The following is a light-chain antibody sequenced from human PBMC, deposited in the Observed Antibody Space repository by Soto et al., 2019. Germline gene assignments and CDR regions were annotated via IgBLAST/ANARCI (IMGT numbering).Light chain of an antibody. CDR1: QSISTS. J-gene: IGKJ1*01. V-gene: IGKV1-5*03. CDR2: KAS. CDR3: QPCDSYWT. Sequence: DIQMTQSPSTLSASVGDRVTITCRASQSISTSLAWYQQKPGKAPKVLIYKASSLDSGVPSRFSGSGSGTEFTLTISSLQPDDFATYYCQPCDSYWTFGQGTKVEIK.